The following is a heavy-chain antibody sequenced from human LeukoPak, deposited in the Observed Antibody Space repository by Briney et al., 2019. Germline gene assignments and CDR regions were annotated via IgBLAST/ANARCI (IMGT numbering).Heavy chain of an antibody. CDR1: GYTFTGYY. D-gene: IGHD1-26*01. Sequence: GSVKVSCKASGYTFTGYYMHWVRQAPGQGLEWMGWINPNSGGTNYAQKFRGRVTMTRDTSISTAYMELSRLRSDDTAVYYCARDSWSGSYYFDYWGQGTLVTVSS. CDR3: ARDSWSGSYYFDY. J-gene: IGHJ4*02. V-gene: IGHV1-2*02. CDR2: INPNSGGT.